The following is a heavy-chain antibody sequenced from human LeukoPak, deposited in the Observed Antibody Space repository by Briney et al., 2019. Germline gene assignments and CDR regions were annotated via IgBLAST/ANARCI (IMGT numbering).Heavy chain of an antibody. V-gene: IGHV3-7*01. CDR1: GFTFSSYS. D-gene: IGHD3-22*01. CDR2: IKQDGSEK. J-gene: IGHJ4*02. CDR3: ASSDYYDSSGYDY. Sequence: GGSLRLSCAASGFTFSSYSMNWVRQAPGKGLEWVANIKQDGSEKYYVDSVKGRFTISRDNAKNSLYLQTNSLRAEDTAVYYCASSDYYDSSGYDYWGQGTLVTVSS.